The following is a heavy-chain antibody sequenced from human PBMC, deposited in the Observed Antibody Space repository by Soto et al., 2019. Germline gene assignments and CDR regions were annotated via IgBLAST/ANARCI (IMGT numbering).Heavy chain of an antibody. D-gene: IGHD1-1*01. J-gene: IGHJ3*02. Sequence: QVQLVQSGAEVKKPGSSVKVSCKASGGTFSSYAISWVRQAPGQGLEWMGGIIPIFGTANYAQKFQGRVTSNADESTSTAYMELRSLRSEDTAVYYCARDADWNDGGSAFDIWGQGTMVTVSS. CDR1: GGTFSSYA. V-gene: IGHV1-69*01. CDR3: ARDADWNDGGSAFDI. CDR2: IIPIFGTA.